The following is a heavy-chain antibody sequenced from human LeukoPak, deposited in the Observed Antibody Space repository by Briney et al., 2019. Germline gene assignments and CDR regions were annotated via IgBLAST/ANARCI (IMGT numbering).Heavy chain of an antibody. D-gene: IGHD6-13*01. J-gene: IGHJ3*01. CDR3: ATSLGAGSDAFAL. CDR2: INTNTGHP. Sequence: GASVKVSCKASGYTNYTLNWVRQTPGQGLEWMGWINTNTGHPTYGQGFTPRFVFSLDTSVSTAFLQISTLKPADTAMYYCATSLGAGSDAFALWGQGTMVTVSS. V-gene: IGHV7-4-1*02. CDR1: GYTNYT.